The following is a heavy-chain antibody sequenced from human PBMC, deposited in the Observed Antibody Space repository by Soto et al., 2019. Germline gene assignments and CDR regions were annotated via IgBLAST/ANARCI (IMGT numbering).Heavy chain of an antibody. CDR1: GGSISSADYY. D-gene: IGHD5-12*01. V-gene: IGHV4-30-4*01. J-gene: IGHJ4*02. Sequence: SETMSLTCTVSGGSISSADYYWSWIRQPPGKGLEWLGYIYYSGSTYYNPSLKSRVTISVDTSKNQFSLKLSSVTAADTAVYYCARDIEMATIGAYYFDYWGQGTLVTVSS. CDR3: ARDIEMATIGAYYFDY. CDR2: IYYSGST.